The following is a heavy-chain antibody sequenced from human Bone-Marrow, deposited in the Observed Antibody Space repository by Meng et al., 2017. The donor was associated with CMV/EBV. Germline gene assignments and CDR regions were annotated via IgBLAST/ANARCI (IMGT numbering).Heavy chain of an antibody. CDR1: GDSVSANSAV. J-gene: IGHJ3*02. V-gene: IGHV6-1*01. CDR2: TYFRSKWYD. Sequence: SQTLSLTCVISGDSVSANSAVWNWIRQSPSRGLEWLGRTYFRSKWYDYYAVSVKSRIAINPDTSKNQFSLQLNSVTPEDTAVYYCAREKAGSFDIWGQGTRVT. CDR3: AREKAGSFDI.